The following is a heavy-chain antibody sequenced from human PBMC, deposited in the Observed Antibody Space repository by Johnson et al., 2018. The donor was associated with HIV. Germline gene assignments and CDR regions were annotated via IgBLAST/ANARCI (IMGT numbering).Heavy chain of an antibody. V-gene: IGHV3-30*02. CDR2: IQYDGSKK. J-gene: IGHJ3*02. Sequence: QVQLVESGGGLVQPGGSLRLSCAASGFSFSTYDLHWVRQAPGKGLEWVTFIQYDGSKKNYAVSVKGRFTISRDNSKNTLYLQMNSLRAEDTAVYYCARAHDAFDIWGQGTMVTVSS. CDR1: GFSFSTYD. CDR3: ARAHDAFDI.